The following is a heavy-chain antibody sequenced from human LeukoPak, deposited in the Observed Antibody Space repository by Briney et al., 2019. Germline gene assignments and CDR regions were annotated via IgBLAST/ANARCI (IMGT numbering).Heavy chain of an antibody. CDR3: ARFTMNYYYYYMDV. J-gene: IGHJ6*03. Sequence: SETLSLTCTVSGGSISSYYWGWIRQPPGKGLEWIGYIYTSGSTNYNPSLKSRVTISVDTSKNQFSLKLSSVTAADTAVYYCARFTMNYYYYYMDVWGKGTTVTVSS. CDR2: IYTSGST. D-gene: IGHD3-22*01. V-gene: IGHV4-4*09. CDR1: GGSISSYY.